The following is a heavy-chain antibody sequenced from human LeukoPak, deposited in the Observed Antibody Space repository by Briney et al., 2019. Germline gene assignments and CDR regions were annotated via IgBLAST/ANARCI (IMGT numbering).Heavy chain of an antibody. CDR3: ARDRDQLRVYDPCYYYYYMDV. V-gene: IGHV3-21*01. Sequence: GGSLRLSCAASGFTFSNYSMNWLRQAPGKGLEWVSSISTSSSKIYYADAVKGRLTSSRDKAKNSMYLQMNSRRAEDTAVYYCARDRDQLRVYDPCYYYYYMDVWGKGTTVTVSS. D-gene: IGHD2-2*01. CDR2: ISTSSSKI. J-gene: IGHJ6*03. CDR1: GFTFSNYS.